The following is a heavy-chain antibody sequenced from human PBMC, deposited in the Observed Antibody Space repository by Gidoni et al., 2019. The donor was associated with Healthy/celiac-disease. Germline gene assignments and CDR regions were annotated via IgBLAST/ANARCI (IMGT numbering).Heavy chain of an antibody. J-gene: IGHJ4*02. CDR3: ARQLSYSSSWEPFDY. Sequence: QVQLQESGPGLVKPSGTLSLTCAVSGGSISSSNWWSLFRQPPGKGLEWIGEIYHSGSTNYNPSLKSRVTISVDKSKNQFSLKLSSVTAADTAVYYCARQLSYSSSWEPFDYWGQGTLVTVSS. V-gene: IGHV4-4*02. CDR1: GGSISSSNW. D-gene: IGHD6-13*01. CDR2: IYHSGST.